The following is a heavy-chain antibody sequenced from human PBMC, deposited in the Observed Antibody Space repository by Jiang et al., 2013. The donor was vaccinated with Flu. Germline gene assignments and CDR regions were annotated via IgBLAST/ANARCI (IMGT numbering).Heavy chain of an antibody. V-gene: IGHV3-33*01. CDR2: IWYDGSNK. CDR3: ARGINVLRYFDWLLYGAPGFDY. Sequence: PGRSLRLSCAASGFTFSSYGMHWVRQAPGKGLEWVAVIWYDGSNKYYADSVKGRFTISRDNSKNTLYLQMNSLRAEDTAVYYCARGINVLRYFDWLLYGAPGFDYWGQGTLVTVSS. D-gene: IGHD3-9*01. J-gene: IGHJ4*02. CDR1: GFTFSSYG.